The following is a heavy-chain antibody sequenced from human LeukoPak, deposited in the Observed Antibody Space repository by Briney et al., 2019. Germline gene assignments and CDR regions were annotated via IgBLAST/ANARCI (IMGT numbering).Heavy chain of an antibody. D-gene: IGHD3-22*01. J-gene: IGHJ5*02. Sequence: GESLKISCKGSGYSFTSYWIGWVRQMPGKGLEWMGIIYPGDSDTRYSPSFQGQVTISADKSISTAYLQWSSLKASDTAMYYCARHIPSYNYYDSSGPDPWFDPWGQGTLVTVSS. CDR1: GYSFTSYW. V-gene: IGHV5-51*01. CDR2: IYPGDSDT. CDR3: ARHIPSYNYYDSSGPDPWFDP.